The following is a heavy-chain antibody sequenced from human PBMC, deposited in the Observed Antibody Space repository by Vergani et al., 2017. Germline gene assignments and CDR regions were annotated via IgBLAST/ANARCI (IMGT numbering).Heavy chain of an antibody. Sequence: QVQLVQSGSEVRKPGASVKVSCQVSGYSLTELTIHWVRQAPGKGLEWMGGFDPEHGEVTFAHHIQGRVTMTEDRSTDTPYMELSSLRPEDTALYYCEIVTDYYDSSGYYLDYWGQGTLVTVSS. J-gene: IGHJ4*02. V-gene: IGHV1-24*01. D-gene: IGHD3-22*01. CDR1: GYSLTELT. CDR3: EIVTDYYDSSGYYLDY. CDR2: FDPEHGEV.